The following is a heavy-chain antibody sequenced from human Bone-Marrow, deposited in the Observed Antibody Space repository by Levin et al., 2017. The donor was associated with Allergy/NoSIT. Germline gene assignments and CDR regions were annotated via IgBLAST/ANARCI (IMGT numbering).Heavy chain of an antibody. Sequence: PLASVKVSCKASGYTFTSNGISWVRQAPGQGLEWMGWISAYGDTHYAQKFQGRVTMTTDTSTSTAYMEVRSLRSDDTAVYYCARVRSGGYSDSWGQGTLVTVSS. J-gene: IGHJ4*02. CDR1: GYTFTSNG. D-gene: IGHD5-12*01. CDR3: ARVRSGGYSDS. CDR2: ISAYGDT. V-gene: IGHV1-18*01.